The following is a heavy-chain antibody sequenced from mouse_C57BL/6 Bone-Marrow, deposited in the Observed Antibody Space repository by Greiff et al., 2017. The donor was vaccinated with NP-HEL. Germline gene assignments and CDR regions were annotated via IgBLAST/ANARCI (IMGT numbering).Heavy chain of an antibody. CDR2: ISYDGSN. Sequence: EVKLMESGPGLVKPSQSLSLTCSVTGYSITSGYYWNWIRQFPGNKLEWMGYISYDGSNNYNPSLKNRISITRDTSKNQFFLKLNSVTTEDTATYYCAREGEGIYYGNYVDAMDYWGQGTSVTVSS. J-gene: IGHJ4*01. D-gene: IGHD2-1*01. CDR1: GYSITSGYY. CDR3: AREGEGIYYGNYVDAMDY. V-gene: IGHV3-6*01.